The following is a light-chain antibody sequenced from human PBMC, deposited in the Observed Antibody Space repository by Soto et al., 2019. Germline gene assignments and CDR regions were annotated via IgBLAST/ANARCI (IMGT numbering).Light chain of an antibody. CDR3: EQYDSRSPWT. CDR2: DAS. Sequence: DIQLTQSPSSLSASVGDRVTIPCRASESVIIWLAWYQQKPGKAPRLLIYDASTLEGGVPSRFSASGSGTEFTLTISSLQPDDFATYYCEQYDSRSPWTFGQGTKIEIK. CDR1: ESVIIW. V-gene: IGKV1-5*01. J-gene: IGKJ1*01.